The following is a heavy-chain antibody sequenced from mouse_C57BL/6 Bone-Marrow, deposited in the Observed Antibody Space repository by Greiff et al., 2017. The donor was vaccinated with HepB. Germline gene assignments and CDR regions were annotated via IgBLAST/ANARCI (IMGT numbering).Heavy chain of an antibody. D-gene: IGHD2-2*01. CDR3: ARDLLWLRRRFDY. CDR1: GYSITSGYY. CDR2: ISYDGSN. V-gene: IGHV3-6*01. Sequence: EVKLLESGPGLVKPSQSLSLTCSVTGYSITSGYYWNWIRQFPGNKLEWMGYISYDGSNNYNPSLKNRISITLDTSKNQFFLKLNSVTTEDTATYYCARDLLWLRRRFDYWGQGTTLTVSS. J-gene: IGHJ2*01.